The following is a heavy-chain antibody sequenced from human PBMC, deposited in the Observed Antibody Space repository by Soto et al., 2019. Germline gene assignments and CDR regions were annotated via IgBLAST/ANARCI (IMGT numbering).Heavy chain of an antibody. D-gene: IGHD3-3*01. CDR2: IYFLGST. V-gene: IGHV4-31*03. Sequence: SETLSRTCSVSGASISSGAYYCSWIRQHPGEGLELIGHIYFLGSTSYNPSLKSRVTISIDTSKRKFSLNLTSVTAADTAVYYRARETFVEPVIFAFWGQGAMVTVSS. CDR1: GASISSGAYY. CDR3: ARETFVEPVIFAF. J-gene: IGHJ4*02.